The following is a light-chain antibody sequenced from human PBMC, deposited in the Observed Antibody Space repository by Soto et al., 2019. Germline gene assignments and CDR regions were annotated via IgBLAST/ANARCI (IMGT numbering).Light chain of an antibody. V-gene: IGKV1-5*03. CDR1: QSIGSW. CDR3: QQYDFYPYT. J-gene: IGKJ2*01. CDR2: KAS. Sequence: DIQMTQSPSTLSASVGDRVTITCRASQSIGSWLAWYQQKPGKAPNLLIYKASSLESGVPSRFSGSGSGTEFTLTISSLQPDVFATYYCQQYDFYPYTFGQGTKLEIK.